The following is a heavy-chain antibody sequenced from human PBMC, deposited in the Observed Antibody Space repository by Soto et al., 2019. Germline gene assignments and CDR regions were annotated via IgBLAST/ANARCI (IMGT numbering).Heavy chain of an antibody. CDR1: GFTFDDYA. CDR3: AKDAKSDETDYGDPVHYYYMDV. J-gene: IGHJ6*03. V-gene: IGHV3-9*01. CDR2: ISWNSGSI. Sequence: PGGSLRLSCAASGFTFDDYAMHWVRQAPGKGLEWVSGISWNSGSIGYADSVKGRFTISRDNAKNSLYLQMNSLRAEDTALYYCAKDAKSDETDYGDPVHYYYMDVWGKGTTVTVSS. D-gene: IGHD4-17*01.